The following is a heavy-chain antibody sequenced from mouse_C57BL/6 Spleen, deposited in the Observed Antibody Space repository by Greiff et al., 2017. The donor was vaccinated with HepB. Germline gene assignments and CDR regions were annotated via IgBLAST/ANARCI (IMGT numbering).Heavy chain of an antibody. Sequence: EVNVVESGGGLVQPGGSLKLSCAASGFTFSDYYMYWVRQTPEKRLEWVAYISNGGGSTYYPDTVKGRFTISRDNAKNTLYLQMSRLKSEDTAMYYCARHDGSSYFDVWGTGTTVTVSS. J-gene: IGHJ1*03. V-gene: IGHV5-12*01. CDR1: GFTFSDYY. CDR3: ARHDGSSYFDV. CDR2: ISNGGGST. D-gene: IGHD1-1*01.